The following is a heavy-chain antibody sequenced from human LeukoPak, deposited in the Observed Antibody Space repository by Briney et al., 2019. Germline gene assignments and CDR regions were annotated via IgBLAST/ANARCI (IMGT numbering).Heavy chain of an antibody. J-gene: IGHJ5*02. CDR2: TYYRSKWYN. D-gene: IGHD6-19*01. CDR1: GDSFSSNSAA. Sequence: SQTLSLTCAISGDSFSSNSAAWNWIRQSPSRGLEWLGRTYYRSKWYNDYAVSVKSRITINPDTSKNQFSLQLNSVTPEDTAVYYCARGVDTGVWGIAVAGDWFDPWGQGTLVTVSS. CDR3: ARGVDTGVWGIAVAGDWFDP. V-gene: IGHV6-1*01.